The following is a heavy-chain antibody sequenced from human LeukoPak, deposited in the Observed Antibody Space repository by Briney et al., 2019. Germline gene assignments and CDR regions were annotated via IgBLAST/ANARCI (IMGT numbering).Heavy chain of an antibody. CDR1: GGSISSYY. V-gene: IGHV4-59*08. CDR2: IYYSGST. D-gene: IGHD6-19*01. J-gene: IGHJ4*02. Sequence: SETLSLTCTVSGGSISSYYWSWIRQPPGKGLEWIGYIYYSGSTNYNPSLKSRVTISVDTSKNQFSLKLSSVTAADTAVYYCARQQSQWPGRYFDYWGQRKLVTASS. CDR3: ARQQSQWPGRYFDY.